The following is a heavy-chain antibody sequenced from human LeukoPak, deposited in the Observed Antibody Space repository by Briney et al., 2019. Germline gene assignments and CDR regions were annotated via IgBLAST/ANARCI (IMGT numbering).Heavy chain of an antibody. CDR1: GFVFADCP. Sequence: GGSPRLSCAISGFVFADCPINWVRQAPGKGLEWISHIRISRGITTVNYADSVNGRFSISRDDANLLVFLQMDSLTDDDTAVYYCARDYDWAFDYWGQGSLVTVSS. CDR3: ARDYDWAFDY. J-gene: IGHJ4*02. D-gene: IGHD1-1*01. CDR2: IRISRGITTV. V-gene: IGHV3-48*02.